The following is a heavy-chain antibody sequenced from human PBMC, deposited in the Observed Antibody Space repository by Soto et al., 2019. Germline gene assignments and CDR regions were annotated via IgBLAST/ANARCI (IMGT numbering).Heavy chain of an antibody. D-gene: IGHD3-22*01. CDR1: GFTFSSYA. CDR2: ISYDGSNK. CDR3: ARDWLNYYYSYGMDV. J-gene: IGHJ6*02. V-gene: IGHV3-30-3*01. Sequence: GGSLRLSCAASGFTFSSYAMHWVRQAPGKGLEWVAVISYDGSNKYYADSVKGRFTISRDNSKNTLYLQMNSLRAEDTAVYYCARDWLNYYYSYGMDVWGQGTTVTVSS.